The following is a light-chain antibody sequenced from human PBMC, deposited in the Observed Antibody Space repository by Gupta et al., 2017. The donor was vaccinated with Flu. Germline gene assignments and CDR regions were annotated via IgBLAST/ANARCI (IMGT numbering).Light chain of an antibody. V-gene: IGKV1-39*01. Sequence: PSALSASVGDRVTITCRASQSISSYLNWYQQKPGKAPKLLIYAASRLQSGVPSRFSGSGSGTDFTLTISRLQPEDFATYYCQQSYSTPLTFGGGTKVEIK. CDR2: AAS. CDR1: QSISSY. J-gene: IGKJ4*01. CDR3: QQSYSTPLT.